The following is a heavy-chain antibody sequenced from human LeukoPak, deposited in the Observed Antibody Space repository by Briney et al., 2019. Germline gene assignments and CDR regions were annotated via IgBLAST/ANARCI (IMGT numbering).Heavy chain of an antibody. V-gene: IGHV3-21*01. J-gene: IGHJ4*02. CDR3: AIDRYSSGWYTFDY. CDR2: ISSSSSYI. CDR1: GFTFSNFG. Sequence: GGSLRLSCAASGFTFSNFGINWVRQAPGKGLEWVSSISSSSSYISYADSVKGRLTISRDNAKKSLDLQMNSLRAEDTAVYYCAIDRYSSGWYTFDYWGQGTLVTVSS. D-gene: IGHD6-19*01.